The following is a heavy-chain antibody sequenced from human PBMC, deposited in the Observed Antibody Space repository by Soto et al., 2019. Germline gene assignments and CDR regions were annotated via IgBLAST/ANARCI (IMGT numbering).Heavy chain of an antibody. CDR3: AKARHSGDFAGSYDS. Sequence: VGSLRLACAASGFSFIDYAINWVRQVPGRGLEYVAGIGGRGGNAFYADSMKGRFSISRDNSKNTVYLHMHNLRVDDSAMYYCAKARHSGDFAGSYDSWGQGTLVTVSS. V-gene: IGHV3-23*01. J-gene: IGHJ5*02. CDR1: GFSFIDYA. D-gene: IGHD2-21*02. CDR2: IGGRGGNA.